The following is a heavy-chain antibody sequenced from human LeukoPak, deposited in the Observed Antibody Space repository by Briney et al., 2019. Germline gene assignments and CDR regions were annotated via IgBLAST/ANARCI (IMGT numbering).Heavy chain of an antibody. D-gene: IGHD2-2*01. CDR3: ARDGVGTEPAANYYYGMDV. CDR2: ISYDGSNK. V-gene: IGHV3-30*03. CDR1: GFTFSHYS. J-gene: IGHJ6*02. Sequence: PGGSLRLSCVASGFTFSHYSMNWVRQAPGKGLEWVAVISYDGSNKYYADSVKGRFTISRDNSKNTLYLQMNSLRAEDTAVYYCARDGVGTEPAANYYYGMDVWGQGTTVTVSS.